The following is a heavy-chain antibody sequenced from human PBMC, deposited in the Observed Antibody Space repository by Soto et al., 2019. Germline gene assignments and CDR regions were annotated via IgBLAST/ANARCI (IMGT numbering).Heavy chain of an antibody. D-gene: IGHD2-21*01. CDR2: IYHSGTT. CDR3: ARHVAVPRTRGFDY. V-gene: IGHV4-4*02. J-gene: IGHJ4*02. CDR1: GGSISDNW. Sequence: QVQLQESGPGLVKPSGTLFLTCAVSGGSISDNWWSWVRQPPGKGLEWIGAIYHSGTTYYTPSPRSRVVILVDTPASHISLTLSSVTAADTAVYYCARHVAVPRTRGFDYWGPGTLVAVSS.